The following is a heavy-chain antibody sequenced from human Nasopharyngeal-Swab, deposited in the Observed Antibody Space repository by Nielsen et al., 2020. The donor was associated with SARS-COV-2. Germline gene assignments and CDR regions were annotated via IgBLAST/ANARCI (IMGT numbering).Heavy chain of an antibody. CDR1: GYTFTSYG. V-gene: IGHV1-18*01. Sequence: ASVKVSCKASGYTFTSYGISWVRQAPGQGLEWMGWISAYNGNTNYAQKLQGRVTMTTDTSTGTAYMELRSLRSDDTAVYYCARAWTNSDIVVVVAATGYYYGMDVWGQGTTVTVSS. CDR2: ISAYNGNT. D-gene: IGHD2-15*01. CDR3: ARAWTNSDIVVVVAATGYYYGMDV. J-gene: IGHJ6*02.